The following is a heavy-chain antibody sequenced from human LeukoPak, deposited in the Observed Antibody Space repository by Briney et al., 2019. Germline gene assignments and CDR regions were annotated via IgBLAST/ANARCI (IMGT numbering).Heavy chain of an antibody. CDR1: GYTFTDYY. CDR2: INPNSGGT. CDR3: ARGEWLLHY. V-gene: IGHV1-2*06. J-gene: IGHJ4*02. D-gene: IGHD5-18*01. Sequence: ASVKVSCKASGYTFTDYYIHWVRQAPGQGLDWMGRINPNSGGTNSAQKFQGRVTMTRDTSISTAYMELSRLRSDDTAVYYCARGEWLLHYWGQGILVTVSS.